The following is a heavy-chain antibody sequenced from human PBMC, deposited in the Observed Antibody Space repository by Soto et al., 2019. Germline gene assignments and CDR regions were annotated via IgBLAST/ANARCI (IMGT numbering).Heavy chain of an antibody. J-gene: IGHJ4*02. CDR1: GFIFRSYA. CDR2: ISFDGSNK. CDR3: AKVSGAAVAGPFDF. V-gene: IGHV3-30*18. D-gene: IGHD6-19*01. Sequence: XVSLRLSCAASGFIFRSYAMHWVRQAPGKGLEWVAVISFDGSNKYYRDSVQGRFTISRDNSKNTLYLQMSSLRAEDTAVYFCAKVSGAAVAGPFDFSGQGTLVTVSS.